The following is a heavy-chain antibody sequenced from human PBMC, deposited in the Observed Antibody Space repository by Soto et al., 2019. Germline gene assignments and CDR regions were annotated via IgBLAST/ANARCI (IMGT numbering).Heavy chain of an antibody. CDR1: GFTFSDHY. D-gene: IGHD3-22*01. CDR3: FRERFSYDGRVYVF. CDR2: SGNKANSYTT. Sequence: GGSLRLSCAASGFTFSDHYMDWVRKAPGKGLEWLGRSGNKANSYTTQYAASVKGRFTISRDDSVYSLYLQMNSLKTEDTAVYYCFRERFSYDGRVYVFGGRGTLVPVS. J-gene: IGHJ4*02. V-gene: IGHV3-72*01.